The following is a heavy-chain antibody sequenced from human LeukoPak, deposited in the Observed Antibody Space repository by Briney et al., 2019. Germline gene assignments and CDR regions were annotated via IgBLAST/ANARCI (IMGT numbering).Heavy chain of an antibody. CDR2: IYYSGST. CDR1: GGSISSGGYY. CDR3: ARDSRDGDYVYYGMDV. J-gene: IGHJ6*02. D-gene: IGHD4-17*01. Sequence: SETLSLTCTVSGGSISSGGYYWSWLRQHPGKGLEWIGYIYYSGSTYYNPSLKSRVTISVDTSKNQFSLKLSSVTAADTAVYYCARDSRDGDYVYYGMDVWGQGTTVTVSS. V-gene: IGHV4-31*03.